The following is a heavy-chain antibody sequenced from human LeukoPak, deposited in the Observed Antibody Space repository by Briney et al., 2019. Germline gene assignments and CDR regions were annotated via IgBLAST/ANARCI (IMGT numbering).Heavy chain of an antibody. Sequence: GGSLRLSCAASGFTFSSYAMSWVRQAPGKGLEWVSAISGSGGSTYYADSVKGRFTISRDNSQNTLYLQMNSLRAEDTAVYSCAKEEQQWLVPHFDYWGQGTLVTVSS. D-gene: IGHD6-19*01. CDR3: AKEEQQWLVPHFDY. V-gene: IGHV3-23*01. J-gene: IGHJ4*02. CDR1: GFTFSSYA. CDR2: ISGSGGST.